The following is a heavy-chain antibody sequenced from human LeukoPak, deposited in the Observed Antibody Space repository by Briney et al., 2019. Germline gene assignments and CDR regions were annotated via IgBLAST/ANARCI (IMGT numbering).Heavy chain of an antibody. Sequence: GESLKTSCKGSGYSFTSYWIGWVRQMPGKGLEWMGIIYPGDSDTRYSPSFQGQVTISADKSISTAYLQWSSLKASDTAMYYCARRTRITIFGAPHGGAFDIWGQGTMVTVSS. J-gene: IGHJ3*02. CDR3: ARRTRITIFGAPHGGAFDI. D-gene: IGHD3-3*01. CDR1: GYSFTSYW. V-gene: IGHV5-51*01. CDR2: IYPGDSDT.